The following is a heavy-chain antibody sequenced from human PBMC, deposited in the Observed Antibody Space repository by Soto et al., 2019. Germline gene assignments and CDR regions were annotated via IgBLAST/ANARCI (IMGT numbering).Heavy chain of an antibody. CDR1: GFPFSSYG. V-gene: IGHV3-30*18. CDR3: AKDPQLRYCAWLQGY. D-gene: IGHD3-9*01. J-gene: IGHJ4*02. CDR2: ISYDGSNK. Sequence: GGSLRLSCAASGFPFSSYGMHLVRQSPGKGLEWVAVISYDGSNKYYADSVKGRFTISRDNSKNTLYLQMNSLRAEDTAVYYCAKDPQLRYCAWLQGYWGQGTLITVSS.